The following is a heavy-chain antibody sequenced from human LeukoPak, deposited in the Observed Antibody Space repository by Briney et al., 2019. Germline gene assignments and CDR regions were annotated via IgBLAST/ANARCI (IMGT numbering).Heavy chain of an antibody. D-gene: IGHD2-15*01. Sequence: PGGSLRLSCAASAFTFNTYNMNWVRQAPGKGLEWVSAISGSGGSTYYADSVKGRFTISRDNSKNTLYLQMNSLRAEDTAIYYCAKGRVVVAATPLYWGQGTLVTVSS. CDR2: ISGSGGST. CDR3: AKGRVVVAATPLY. V-gene: IGHV3-23*01. CDR1: AFTFNTYN. J-gene: IGHJ4*02.